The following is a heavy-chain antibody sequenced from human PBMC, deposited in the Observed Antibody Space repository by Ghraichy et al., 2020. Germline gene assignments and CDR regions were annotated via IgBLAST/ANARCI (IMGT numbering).Heavy chain of an antibody. V-gene: IGHV4-34*01. CDR1: GGSFSGYY. Sequence: GSLSLTCAVYGGSFSGYYWSWIRQPPGKGLEWIGEINHSGSTNYNPSLKSRVTISVDTSKNQFSLKLSSVTAADTAVYYCARGTALLLPSTVTTVRNRFDPWGQGTLVTVSS. CDR3: ARGTALLLPSTVTTVRNRFDP. J-gene: IGHJ5*02. CDR2: INHSGST. D-gene: IGHD4-17*01.